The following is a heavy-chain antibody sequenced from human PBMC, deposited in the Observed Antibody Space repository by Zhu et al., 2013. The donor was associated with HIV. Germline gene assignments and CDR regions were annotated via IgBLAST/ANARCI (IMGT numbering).Heavy chain of an antibody. D-gene: IGHD6-19*01. J-gene: IGHJ3*02. Sequence: QVQLVQSGAEVKKPGASVKVSCKASGYTFTGYYMHWVRQAPGQGLEWMGWINPNSGGTNYAQKFQGWVTMTRDTSISTAYMELSRLRSDDTAVYYCAREGLGIAVAGTRDAFDIWAKGQWSPSLQ. CDR2: INPNSGGT. CDR3: AREGLGIAVAGTRDAFDI. V-gene: IGHV1-2*04. CDR1: GYTFTGYY.